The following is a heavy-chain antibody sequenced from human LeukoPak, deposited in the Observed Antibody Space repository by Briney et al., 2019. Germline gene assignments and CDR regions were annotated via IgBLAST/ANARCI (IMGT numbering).Heavy chain of an antibody. CDR2: ISVYNGNT. J-gene: IGHJ4*02. CDR3: SSQRREYSSSWPYYFDY. D-gene: IGHD6-13*01. CDR1: GYSFTSYG. V-gene: IGHV1-18*01. Sequence: GASVKVSCKASGYSFTSYGISWVRQAPGQGLEWMGWISVYNGNTNYAQKLQGRVTMATDTSTSTAYMELRSLRSDDTAVYYCSSQRREYSSSWPYYFDYWGQGTLVTVSS.